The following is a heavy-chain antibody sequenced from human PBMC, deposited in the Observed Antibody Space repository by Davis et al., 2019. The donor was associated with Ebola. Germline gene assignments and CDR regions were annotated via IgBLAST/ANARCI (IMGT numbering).Heavy chain of an antibody. J-gene: IGHJ4*01. Sequence: GESLKISCAASGFTFSSYWTTWVRQAPGKGLEWVAHINPDGTRKQYVDSVEGRFTISRDNAKNSLLLQLNSLRAEDTALYHCARLPSGVGRALDYWGHGTLVTVSS. CDR2: INPDGTRK. V-gene: IGHV3-7*01. CDR3: ARLPSGVGRALDY. D-gene: IGHD5-12*01. CDR1: GFTFSSYW.